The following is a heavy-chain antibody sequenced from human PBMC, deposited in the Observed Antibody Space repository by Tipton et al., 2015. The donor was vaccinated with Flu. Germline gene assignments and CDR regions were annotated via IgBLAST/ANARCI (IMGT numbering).Heavy chain of an antibody. J-gene: IGHJ4*02. CDR1: GGSISGHY. D-gene: IGHD4-23*01. CDR2: IYYTGNT. V-gene: IGHV4-59*11. Sequence: TLSLTCSVSGGSISGHYCSWIRQPPGKALEWIGYIYYTGNTNYNPSLKSRVSISVDVSKNQLSLRLSSVTAADTAVYYCARNSTGKSFDSWGQGTLVIVSS. CDR3: ARNSTGKSFDS.